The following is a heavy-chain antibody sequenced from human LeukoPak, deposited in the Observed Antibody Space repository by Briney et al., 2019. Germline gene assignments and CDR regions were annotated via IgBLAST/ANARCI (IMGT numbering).Heavy chain of an antibody. CDR2: IYYSGST. D-gene: IGHD1-14*01. V-gene: IGHV4-39*07. Sequence: SKTLSLTCTVSGGSISSSSYYWGWIRQPPGKGLEWIGSIYYSGSTYYNPSLNSRVTTSLDTSKNQFSLNLTSVTAADTAVYYCARITYYYYCMDVWGKGTTVTVSS. CDR1: GGSISSSSYY. CDR3: ARITYYYYCMDV. J-gene: IGHJ6*03.